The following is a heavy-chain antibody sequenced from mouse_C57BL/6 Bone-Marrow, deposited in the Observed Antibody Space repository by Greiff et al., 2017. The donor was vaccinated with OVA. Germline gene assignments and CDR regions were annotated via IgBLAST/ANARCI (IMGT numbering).Heavy chain of an antibody. D-gene: IGHD1-1*01. V-gene: IGHV1-81*01. Sequence: QVQLQQSGAELARPGASVKLSCKASGYTFTSYGISWAKQRTGQGLEWIGEIYPRSGNTYYNEKFKGKATLTADKSSSTAYMELRSLTSEDSAVYFCARERAYYGSSYFYWYFDVWGTGTTVTVSS. CDR1: GYTFTSYG. J-gene: IGHJ1*03. CDR2: IYPRSGNT. CDR3: ARERAYYGSSYFYWYFDV.